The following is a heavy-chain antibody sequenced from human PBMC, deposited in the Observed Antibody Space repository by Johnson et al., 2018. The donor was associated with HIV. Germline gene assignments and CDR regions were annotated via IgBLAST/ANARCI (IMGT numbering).Heavy chain of an antibody. CDR1: GFTFSSYG. D-gene: IGHD5-12*01. V-gene: IGHV3-33*06. J-gene: IGHJ3*02. CDR2: IWYDGSNK. CDR3: AKDFGYPRPRDAFDI. Sequence: QVQLVESGGGVVQPGRSLRLSCAASGFTFSSYGMHWVRQAPGKGLEWVAAIWYDGSNKYYADSVKGRFTISRDNSKNTLYLQMNSLRAEDTAVYYCAKDFGYPRPRDAFDIWGQGTMVTVSS.